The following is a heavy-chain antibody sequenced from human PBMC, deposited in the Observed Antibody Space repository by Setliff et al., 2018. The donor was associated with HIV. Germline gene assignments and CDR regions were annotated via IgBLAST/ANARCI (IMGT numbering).Heavy chain of an antibody. D-gene: IGHD5-12*01. CDR2: IRYDGSNE. V-gene: IGHV3-30*02. Sequence: SLRLSCAASGFNFNDYGMHWVRQAPGKGLEWVAFIRYDGSNEHYADSVKGRFTISRDNSKNTLALQMTSLRVEDTAAYYCAKDYFSGYDFRYFFDYWGQGALVTVSS. J-gene: IGHJ4*02. CDR3: AKDYFSGYDFRYFFDY. CDR1: GFNFNDYG.